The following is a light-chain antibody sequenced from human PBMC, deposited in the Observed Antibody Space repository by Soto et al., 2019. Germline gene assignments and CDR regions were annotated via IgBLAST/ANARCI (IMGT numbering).Light chain of an antibody. CDR3: QQYINRWT. J-gene: IGKJ1*01. CDR2: KAS. Sequence: DIQMTQSPSTLSTSVGERVTITCWARQSISTWLAWYQQKPGKAPKLLIYKASSLESGVPSRFSGSGSGTEFTLTISSLQPDDFTTYYGQQYINRWTFGQGTKVEIK. V-gene: IGKV1-5*03. CDR1: QSISTW.